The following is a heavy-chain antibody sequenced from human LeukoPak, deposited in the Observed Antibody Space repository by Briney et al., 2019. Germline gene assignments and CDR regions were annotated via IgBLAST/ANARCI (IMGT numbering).Heavy chain of an antibody. Sequence: PGGSLRLSCAASGFSIMNSAMNWVRQAPGKGLEWVLAISGSGGSTYYADSVKGRFTISRDNSKNTLYLQMNSLRAEDTAVYYCAKDKTRDGSRFDYWGQGTLVTVSS. V-gene: IGHV3-23*01. CDR1: GFSIMNSA. CDR3: AKDKTRDGSRFDY. J-gene: IGHJ4*02. CDR2: ISGSGGST. D-gene: IGHD5-24*01.